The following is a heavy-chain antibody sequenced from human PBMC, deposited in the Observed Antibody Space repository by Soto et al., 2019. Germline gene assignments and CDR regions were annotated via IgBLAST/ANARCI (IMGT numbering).Heavy chain of an antibody. D-gene: IGHD3-10*01. J-gene: IGHJ6*02. CDR1: GGTFSSYA. CDR2: IIPIFGTA. CDR3: ARSLPYYYGSGSSPYYYYYGMDV. V-gene: IGHV1-69*13. Sequence: SVKFSCKASGGTFSSYAISWVRQAPGQGLEWMGGIIPIFGTANYAQKFQGRVTITADESTSTAYMELSSLRSEDTAVYYCARSLPYYYGSGSSPYYYYYGMDVWGQGTTVTVSS.